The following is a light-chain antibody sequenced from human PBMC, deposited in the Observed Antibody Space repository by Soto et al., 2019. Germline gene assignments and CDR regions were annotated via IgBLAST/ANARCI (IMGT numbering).Light chain of an antibody. Sequence: QLVLTQPPSASGTPGQRVTISCSGSSSNIGSNTVNWYQQLPGTAPKVLIYSNNQRPSGVPDRFSGSKSGTSASLAISGLQSEDEADYYCAAWDDSLNGRVFGGGTKVTVL. CDR2: SNN. J-gene: IGLJ2*01. CDR1: SSNIGSNT. CDR3: AAWDDSLNGRV. V-gene: IGLV1-44*01.